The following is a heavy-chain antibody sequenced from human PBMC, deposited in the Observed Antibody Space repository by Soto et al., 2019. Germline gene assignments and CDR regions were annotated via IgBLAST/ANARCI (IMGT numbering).Heavy chain of an antibody. D-gene: IGHD6-19*01. CDR1: GFTFSSYG. Sequence: GGSLRLSCAASGFTFSSYGMHWVRQAPGKGLEWVAVISYDGSNKYYADTVKGRFTISRDNSKNTLYLQMNSLRAEDTAVYYCAKDRPGLDYWGQGTLVTVSS. CDR2: ISYDGSNK. CDR3: AKDRPGLDY. V-gene: IGHV3-30*18. J-gene: IGHJ4*02.